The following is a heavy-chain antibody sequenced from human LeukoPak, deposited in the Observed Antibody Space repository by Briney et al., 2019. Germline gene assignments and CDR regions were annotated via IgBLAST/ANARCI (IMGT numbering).Heavy chain of an antibody. CDR1: GLTVSTNY. V-gene: IGHV3-66*02. Sequence: GGSLRLSCAAPGLTVSTNYMSWVGQAPGRGLEWASVIYSGGSTYYADSVKGRFTISRDNSKNTLYLQMNSLRAEDTAVYYCARGSGITMVRGVTADYYYGMDVWGQGTTVTVSS. CDR2: IYSGGST. CDR3: ARGSGITMVRGVTADYYYGMDV. D-gene: IGHD3-10*01. J-gene: IGHJ6*02.